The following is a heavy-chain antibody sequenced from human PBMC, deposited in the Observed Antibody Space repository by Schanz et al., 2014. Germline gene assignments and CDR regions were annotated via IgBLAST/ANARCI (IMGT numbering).Heavy chain of an antibody. V-gene: IGHV3-23*01. Sequence: EVQLLESGGGLVQPGGSLRLSCAASGFGFSSYSMNWVRQAPGKGLEWVSSFNDGGVNKYYADSVKGRFTISSDNSKSTLYLQMSSLRAEDTAVYYCAKSQGSSFDSWGQGTLXTVSS. CDR2: FNDGGVNK. J-gene: IGHJ4*02. CDR1: GFGFSSYS. CDR3: AKSQGSSFDS. D-gene: IGHD6-13*01.